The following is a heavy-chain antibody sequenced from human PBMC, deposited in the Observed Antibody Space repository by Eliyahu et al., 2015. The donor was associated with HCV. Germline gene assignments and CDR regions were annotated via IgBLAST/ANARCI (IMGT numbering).Heavy chain of an antibody. Sequence: QVQLVQSGAEVKKPGASVKVSCKALGYTFSSYGISWVRQAPGQGLEWMGWISTHKVDTNYAYKLQDRVTMTTDTSTSTAYMELRSLRSDDTAVYFCARDFYESGGYWDDAFDVWGQGTMVTVSS. CDR2: ISTHKVDT. CDR3: ARDFYESGGYWDDAFDV. CDR1: GYTFSSYG. V-gene: IGHV1-18*04. D-gene: IGHD3-22*01. J-gene: IGHJ3*01.